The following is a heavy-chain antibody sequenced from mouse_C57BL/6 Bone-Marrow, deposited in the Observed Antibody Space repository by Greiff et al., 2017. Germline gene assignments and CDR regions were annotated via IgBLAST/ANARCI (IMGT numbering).Heavy chain of an antibody. Sequence: VQLQQPGAELVKPGASVKLSCKASGYTFTSYWMQWVKQRPGQGLEWIGEIDPSDSYTNYNQKFKGKATLTVDTSSSTAYMQLRSLTSEDSAVYYCARTGTLFAYWGQGTLVTVSA. CDR3: ARTGTLFAY. CDR2: IDPSDSYT. CDR1: GYTFTSYW. J-gene: IGHJ3*01. D-gene: IGHD4-1*01. V-gene: IGHV1-50*01.